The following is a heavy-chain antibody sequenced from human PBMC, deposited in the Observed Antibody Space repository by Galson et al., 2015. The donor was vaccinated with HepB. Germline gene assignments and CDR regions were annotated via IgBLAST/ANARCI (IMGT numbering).Heavy chain of an antibody. V-gene: IGHV3-23*01. CDR3: AKFTYYYDSSGYYSEYFQH. D-gene: IGHD3-22*01. J-gene: IGHJ1*01. Sequence: SLRLSCAASGFTFSSYAMSWVRQAPGKGLEWVSAISGSGGSTYYADSVKGRFTISRDNSKNTLYLQMNSLRAEDTAVYYCAKFTYYYDSSGYYSEYFQHWGQGTLVTVSS. CDR2: ISGSGGST. CDR1: GFTFSSYA.